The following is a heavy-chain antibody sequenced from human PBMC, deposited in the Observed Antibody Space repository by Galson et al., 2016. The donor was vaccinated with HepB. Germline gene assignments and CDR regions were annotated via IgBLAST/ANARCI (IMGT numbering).Heavy chain of an antibody. CDR2: ISTNSGST. V-gene: IGHV1-18*01. J-gene: IGHJ4*02. Sequence: SVKVSCKASGYIFTRNGISWVRQAPGQGLEWLGWISTNSGSTNYAQKGQDRTTMTTDTSTRTVYMELRSLTSDDTAVYYCARDANWNLDYWGQGTLVTVSS. CDR3: ARDANWNLDY. CDR1: GYIFTRNG. D-gene: IGHD1-1*01.